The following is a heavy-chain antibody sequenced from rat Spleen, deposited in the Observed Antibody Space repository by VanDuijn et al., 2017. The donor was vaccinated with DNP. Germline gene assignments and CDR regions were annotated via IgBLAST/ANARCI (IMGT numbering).Heavy chain of an antibody. CDR1: GFTFSDYY. J-gene: IGHJ2*01. V-gene: IGHV5-22*01. Sequence: EVQLVESGGGLVQPGRSLKLSCAASGFTFSDYYMAWVRQGPTKGLEWVSYIRYDGGTTYYGDSVKGRFAISRDNAKSTLYLQMNSLRSEDMATYYCARWNSGHFDYWGQGVMVPVSS. CDR2: IRYDGGTT. D-gene: IGHD4-3*01. CDR3: ARWNSGHFDY.